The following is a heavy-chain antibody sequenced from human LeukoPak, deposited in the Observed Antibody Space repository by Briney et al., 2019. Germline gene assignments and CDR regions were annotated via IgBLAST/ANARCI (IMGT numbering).Heavy chain of an antibody. CDR1: VFTHCRHA. Sequence: GRCLSLSRAVSVFTHCRHATRGVTHAPAGGPEWGLGISGKWGNTYYTDSVKGRFTISRDNSKTTLFLQMHSLTAEDTAIYSCARPRLVYCSGGSCFDAFDIWGERPMVTVSS. D-gene: IGHD2-15*01. V-gene: IGHV3-23*01. CDR2: ISGKWGNT. J-gene: IGHJ3*02. CDR3: ARPRLVYCSGGSCFDAFDI.